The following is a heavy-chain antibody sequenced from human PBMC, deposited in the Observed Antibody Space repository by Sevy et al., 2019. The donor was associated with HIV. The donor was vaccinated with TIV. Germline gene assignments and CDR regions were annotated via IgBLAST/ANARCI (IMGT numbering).Heavy chain of an antibody. V-gene: IGHV2-5*01. Sequence: SGPTLVNPTQTLTLTCTFSGFSLSTSGVGVGWIRQPPGKALEWLALSYWNDEKRYSPSMKSRVTITKDTSKNQVVLTMTNMDPVDTATYYCAHRVGDTSLLRYYYYGMDVWGQGTTVTVSS. CDR3: AHRVGDTSLLRYYYYGMDV. J-gene: IGHJ6*02. CDR2: SYWNDEK. D-gene: IGHD3-10*01. CDR1: GFSLSTSGVG.